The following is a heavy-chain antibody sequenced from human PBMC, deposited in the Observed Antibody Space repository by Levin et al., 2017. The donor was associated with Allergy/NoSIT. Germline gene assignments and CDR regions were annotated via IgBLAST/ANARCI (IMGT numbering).Heavy chain of an antibody. CDR3: ARVAGYSYGYYFDY. CDR1: GGSISSGGYS. CDR2: IYLSGST. D-gene: IGHD5-18*01. Sequence: PSETLSLTCAVSGGSISSGGYSWSWIRQPPGKGLEWIGNIYLSGSTYYNPSLKSRVTISVDRSTNHFSLNLSSVTAADTAVYYCARVAGYSYGYYFDYWGQGTLVTVSS. V-gene: IGHV4-30-2*01. J-gene: IGHJ4*02.